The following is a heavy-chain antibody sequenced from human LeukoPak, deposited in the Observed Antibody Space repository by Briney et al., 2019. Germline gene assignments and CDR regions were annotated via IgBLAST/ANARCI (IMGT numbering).Heavy chain of an antibody. CDR1: GFPFSSYA. Sequence: GGSLRLSCAASGFPFSSYAMSWVRQAPGKGLEWVSAISGSGGSTYYADSVKGRFTISRDNSENTLYLQMNSLRAEDTAVYYCARGRLGYYFDYWGQGALVTVSS. D-gene: IGHD6-13*01. V-gene: IGHV3-23*01. CDR3: ARGRLGYYFDY. J-gene: IGHJ4*02. CDR2: ISGSGGST.